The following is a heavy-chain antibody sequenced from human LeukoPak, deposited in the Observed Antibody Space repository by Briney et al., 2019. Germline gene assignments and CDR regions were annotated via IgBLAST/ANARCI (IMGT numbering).Heavy chain of an antibody. Sequence: GGSLRLSCAASGFSFSDHYMDWVRQAPGKGLEWVGRTRNKANSYTTEYAASVKGRFTISRNDSKNSLYLQMNSLKTEDTAVYYCARILSSGYYHLDYWGQGTLVTVSS. D-gene: IGHD3-22*01. CDR2: TRNKANSYTT. CDR3: ARILSSGYYHLDY. V-gene: IGHV3-72*01. CDR1: GFSFSDHY. J-gene: IGHJ4*02.